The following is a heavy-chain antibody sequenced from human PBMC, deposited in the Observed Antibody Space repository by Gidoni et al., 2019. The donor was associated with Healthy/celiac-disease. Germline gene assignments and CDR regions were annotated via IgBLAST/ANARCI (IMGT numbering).Heavy chain of an antibody. CDR1: GGSFSGYY. CDR2: INHSGST. D-gene: IGHD5-18*01. CDR3: ARYSYGYNHWFDP. V-gene: IGHV4-34*01. J-gene: IGHJ5*02. Sequence: QVQLQQWGAGLLKPSETLSLPCAVYGGSFSGYYWSWIRQPPGKGLEWIGEINHSGSTNYNPSLKSRVTISVDTSKNQFSLKLSSVTAADTAVYYCARYSYGYNHWFDPWGQGTLVTVSS.